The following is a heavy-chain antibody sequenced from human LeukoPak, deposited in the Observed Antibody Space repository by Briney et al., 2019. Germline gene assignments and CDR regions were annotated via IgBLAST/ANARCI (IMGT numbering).Heavy chain of an antibody. D-gene: IGHD6-19*01. V-gene: IGHV3-33*08. CDR1: GFTLNTNW. J-gene: IGHJ3*02. Sequence: GGSLRLSCAASGFTLNTNWMHWVRQAPGKGLVWVAVIWYDGSNKYYADSVKGRFTISRDNSKNTLYLQMNSLRAEDTAVYYCARDSGYSSGWSSDAFDIWGQGTMVTVSS. CDR3: ARDSGYSSGWSSDAFDI. CDR2: IWYDGSNK.